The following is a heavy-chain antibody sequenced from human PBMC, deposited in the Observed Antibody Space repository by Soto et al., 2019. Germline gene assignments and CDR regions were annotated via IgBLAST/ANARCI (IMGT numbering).Heavy chain of an antibody. Sequence: EVQLVESGGGLVQPGGSLRLSCVASGFTFKNFAVSWVRQAPGKGMEWVSAIGGSGSSANYADSVKGRFTVSRDDSKSTLYLQMSGLRVDDTALYYCAKDAVAYNGEWDWFDPWGRGTLVTVSS. CDR2: IGGSGSSA. CDR3: AKDAVAYNGEWDWFDP. CDR1: GFTFKNFA. J-gene: IGHJ5*02. V-gene: IGHV3-23*04. D-gene: IGHD3-10*01.